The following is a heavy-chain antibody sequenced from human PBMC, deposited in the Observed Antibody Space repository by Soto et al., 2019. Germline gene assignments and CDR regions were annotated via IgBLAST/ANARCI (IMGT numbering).Heavy chain of an antibody. CDR1: GFSLSTSGLG. CDR2: IYWDDDK. CDR3: AHSLIGYYYDSSGSNWFDP. J-gene: IGHJ5*02. D-gene: IGHD3-22*01. Sequence: SGPTLVNPTQTLTLTFTFSGFSLSTSGLGVGWIRQPPGKALEWLALIYWDDDKRYSPSLKSRLTITKDTSKNQVVLTMTNMDPVDTATYYCAHSLIGYYYDSSGSNWFDPWGQGTLVTVSS. V-gene: IGHV2-5*02.